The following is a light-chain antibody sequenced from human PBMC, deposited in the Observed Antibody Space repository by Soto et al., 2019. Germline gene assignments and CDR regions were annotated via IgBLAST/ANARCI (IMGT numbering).Light chain of an antibody. V-gene: IGKV1-5*01. CDR3: QQSYTSPVT. CDR1: QSISNW. J-gene: IGKJ4*01. CDR2: GAS. Sequence: DIQMTQSPSTLSASVGDRVTITCRASQSISNWLAWYQQKPGKAPNLLIYGASNLQSGVPSRFSGGGSGTDFTLTISSLQPEDFGTYYCQQSYTSPVTFGGGTKVDI.